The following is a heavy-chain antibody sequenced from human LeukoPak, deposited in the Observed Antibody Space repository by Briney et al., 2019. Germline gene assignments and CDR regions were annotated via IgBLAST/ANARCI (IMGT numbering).Heavy chain of an antibody. D-gene: IGHD5-24*01. Sequence: GGSLRLSCAASGSTFSSYAVSWVRQTPGKGLEWVSAISGSGGSTYYADSVKGRFTISRGNSKNTLYLQMNSLRAEDTAVYYCAKDRARRWLQLHGGSVFDYWGQGTLVTVSS. CDR2: ISGSGGST. CDR3: AKDRARRWLQLHGGSVFDY. CDR1: GSTFSSYA. J-gene: IGHJ4*02. V-gene: IGHV3-23*01.